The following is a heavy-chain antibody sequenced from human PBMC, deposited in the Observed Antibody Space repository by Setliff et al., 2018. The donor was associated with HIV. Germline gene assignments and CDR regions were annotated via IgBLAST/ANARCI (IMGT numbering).Heavy chain of an antibody. CDR1: GFTFGSYA. CDR2: ISGSGGST. CDR3: ARLSGDYYYFDY. D-gene: IGHD2-21*02. Sequence: GGSLRLSCAASGFTFGSYAMSWVRQAPGKGLEWVSAISGSGGSTYYADSVKGRFTISRDNSKNTLYLQMNSLRAEDTAVYYCARLSGDYYYFDYWGQGTLVTVSS. J-gene: IGHJ4*02. V-gene: IGHV3-23*01.